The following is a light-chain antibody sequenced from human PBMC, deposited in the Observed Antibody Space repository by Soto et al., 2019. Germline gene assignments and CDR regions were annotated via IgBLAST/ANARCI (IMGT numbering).Light chain of an antibody. CDR2: DVR. CDR1: SSDVGGYNY. V-gene: IGLV2-14*01. J-gene: IGLJ1*01. Sequence: QAALTQPASVSGSPGQSITISCTGTSSDVGGYNYVSWYQQHPGKAPKLVIFDVRDRPSGVSNRFSGSKSGNTASLTISGLQAEDEADYYCSSYTRGSSLLTVFGTGTKLTVL. CDR3: SSYTRGSSLLTV.